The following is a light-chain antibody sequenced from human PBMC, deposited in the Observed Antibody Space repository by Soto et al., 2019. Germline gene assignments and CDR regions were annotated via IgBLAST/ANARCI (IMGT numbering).Light chain of an antibody. CDR1: SSDVGSYNL. J-gene: IGLJ2*01. CDR2: EGT. CDR3: CSYAGINTVV. Sequence: QPVLTQPASVSGSPGQSITISCTGTSSDVGSYNLVSWYQQHPGKAPKLMIYEGTKRPSGVSNRFSGSKSGNTASLTISGLQAEDEAAYYCCSYAGINTVVFGGGTKVTVL. V-gene: IGLV2-23*01.